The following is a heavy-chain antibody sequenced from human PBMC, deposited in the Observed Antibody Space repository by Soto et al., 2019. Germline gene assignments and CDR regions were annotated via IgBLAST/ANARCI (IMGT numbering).Heavy chain of an antibody. D-gene: IGHD6-13*01. Sequence: LSLTCXVSGGSISSSSSYWGWIRQPPGKGLEWIGTIYSGSTYYNPSLKSRVTISVDTSKNQFSLKLSSVAAADTAIYFCATTRGIAVGGSFDYWGQGTLVTVSS. CDR2: IYSGST. J-gene: IGHJ4*02. V-gene: IGHV4-39*01. CDR3: ATTRGIAVGGSFDY. CDR1: GGSISSSSSY.